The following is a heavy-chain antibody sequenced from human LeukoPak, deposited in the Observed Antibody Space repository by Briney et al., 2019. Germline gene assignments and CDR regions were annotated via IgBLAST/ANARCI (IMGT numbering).Heavy chain of an antibody. V-gene: IGHV3-23*01. CDR2: ISGSGGTT. Sequence: GGSLRLSCAASGFSGFTFSSHAMSWVRQAPGKGLEWVSAISGSGGTTYYADSVKGRFSISRDNSKNTLYLQMNSLRAEDTAIYYCAKDHPGYGWPAFEYWGQGTPVTVSS. CDR1: GFSGFTFSSHA. CDR3: AKDHPGYGWPAFEY. J-gene: IGHJ4*02. D-gene: IGHD5-18*01.